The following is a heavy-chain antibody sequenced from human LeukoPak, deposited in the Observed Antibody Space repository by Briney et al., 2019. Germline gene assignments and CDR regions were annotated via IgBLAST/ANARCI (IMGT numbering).Heavy chain of an antibody. CDR2: IYYSGST. CDR3: ARDPSQWELLNWFDP. V-gene: IGHV4-59*12. J-gene: IGHJ5*02. CDR1: GGSISSYY. D-gene: IGHD1-26*01. Sequence: SETLSLTCTVSGGSISSYYWSWIRQPPGKGLEWIGYIYYSGSTNYNPSLKSRVTISVKTSKNQFSLKLSSVTAADTAVYYCARDPSQWELLNWFDPWGQGTLVTVSS.